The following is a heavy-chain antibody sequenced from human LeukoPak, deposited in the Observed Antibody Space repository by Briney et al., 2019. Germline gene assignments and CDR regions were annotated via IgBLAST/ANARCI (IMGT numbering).Heavy chain of an antibody. V-gene: IGHV3-33*01. D-gene: IGHD3-22*01. J-gene: IGHJ4*02. Sequence: QPGGSLRLSCAASGFTFSSYGMHWVRQAPGKGLEWVAVIWYDGSNKYYADSVKGRFTISRDNSKNTLYLQMNSLRAEDTAVYYCARDYYDSSGYYYPDYWGQGTLVTVSS. CDR1: GFTFSSYG. CDR2: IWYDGSNK. CDR3: ARDYYDSSGYYYPDY.